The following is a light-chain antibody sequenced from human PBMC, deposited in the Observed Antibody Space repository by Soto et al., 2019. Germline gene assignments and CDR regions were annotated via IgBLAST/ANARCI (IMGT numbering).Light chain of an antibody. CDR2: GAS. CDR3: QQYNNWPSWT. J-gene: IGKJ1*01. CDR1: QSVSSN. Sequence: EIVMTQSQATLSVSPGEGASLXCRASQSVSSNLAWYQQKPGQAPRLLIYGASTRATGIPARFSGSGSGTEFTLTISSLQSEDFAVYYCQQYNNWPSWTFGQGTKVDIK. V-gene: IGKV3-15*01.